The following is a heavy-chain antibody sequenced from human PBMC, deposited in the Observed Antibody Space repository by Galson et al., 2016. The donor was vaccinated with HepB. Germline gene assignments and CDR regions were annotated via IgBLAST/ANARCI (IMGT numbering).Heavy chain of an antibody. V-gene: IGHV4-39*01. J-gene: IGHJ3*02. Sequence: SETLSLTCTVSNDSISNIFYPWGWIRQPPGKGLEWIGIIYYSGSTSYNPSLSSRVKISVETSKNQFSLTLKSVTAADTALYYCARFLTSEWDLPERPFDIWGQGTLVTVSS. CDR2: IYYSGST. CDR1: NDSISNIFYP. CDR3: ARFLTSEWDLPERPFDI. D-gene: IGHD1-26*01.